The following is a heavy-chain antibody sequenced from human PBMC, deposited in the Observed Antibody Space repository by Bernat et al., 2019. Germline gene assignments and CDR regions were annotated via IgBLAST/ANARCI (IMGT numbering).Heavy chain of an antibody. CDR2: ISSSDNTV. D-gene: IGHD7-27*01. J-gene: IGHJ2*01. CDR3: ARGPGQNWYFDL. CDR1: GFTLSIYE. V-gene: IGHV3-48*03. Sequence: EVQLVESGGGLVQPGGSLRLSCTASGFTLSIYEMNWVRQAPGKGLEWVSYISSSDNTVYYADSVKGRFTISRDNAKNSLYLQMNSLRVEDTAVYSCARGPGQNWYFDLWGRGTLVTVYS.